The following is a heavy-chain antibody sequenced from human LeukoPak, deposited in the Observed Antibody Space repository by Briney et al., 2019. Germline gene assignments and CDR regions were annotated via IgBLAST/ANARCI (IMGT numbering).Heavy chain of an antibody. D-gene: IGHD2-15*01. CDR2: ISSSSSTI. Sequence: SGGSLRLSCAASGFTFSSYEMNWVRQAPGKGLEWVSYISSSSSTIYYADSVKGRFTISRDNAKNSLYLQMNSLRAEDTAVYYCARDGYCSGGSCYALSYMDVWGKGTTVTVSS. V-gene: IGHV3-48*01. CDR1: GFTFSSYE. CDR3: ARDGYCSGGSCYALSYMDV. J-gene: IGHJ6*03.